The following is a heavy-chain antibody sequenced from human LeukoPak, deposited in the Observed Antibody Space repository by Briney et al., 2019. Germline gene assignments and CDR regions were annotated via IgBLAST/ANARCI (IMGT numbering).Heavy chain of an antibody. D-gene: IGHD6-13*01. CDR2: INPNSGGT. CDR3: ARPGSWSPYGMDV. V-gene: IGHV1-2*02. J-gene: IGHJ6*02. Sequence: ASVKVSCKASGYTFTGYYMHWVRQAPGQGLEWMGWINPNSGGTNYAQKFQGRVTMTRDTSISTAYMELSRLRSEDTAVYYCARPGSWSPYGMDVWGQGTTVTVSS. CDR1: GYTFTGYY.